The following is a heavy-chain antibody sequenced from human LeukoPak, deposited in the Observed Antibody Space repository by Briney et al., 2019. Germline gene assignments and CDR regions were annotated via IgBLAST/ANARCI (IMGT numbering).Heavy chain of an antibody. CDR2: ISYDGSDK. V-gene: IGHV3-30*04. D-gene: IGHD2-2*01. Sequence: PGGSLRLSCAASGFTFSSYAMYWVRQAPGKGLEWVAVISYDGSDKFYADSVKGRFTISRDSSKNTLYLQMNSLRPEDTAVYYCARVMGRYCSSTSCYVDYWGQGTLVTVSS. CDR1: GFTFSSYA. CDR3: ARVMGRYCSSTSCYVDY. J-gene: IGHJ4*02.